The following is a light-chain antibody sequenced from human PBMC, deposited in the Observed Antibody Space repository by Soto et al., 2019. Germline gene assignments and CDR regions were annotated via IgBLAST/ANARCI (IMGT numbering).Light chain of an antibody. J-gene: IGKJ4*01. CDR1: PSVGSS. CDR2: GAS. CDR3: QQRYNWPLT. V-gene: IGKV3-11*01. Sequence: EIVLTQSPATLSLSPGARATLSCRASPSVGSSLAWYQHRPGQAPRLLIYGASNGATGIPARFSGTGSGTDFTLTISSLEPEDFAVYYCQQRYNWPLTFGGGTKVEIK.